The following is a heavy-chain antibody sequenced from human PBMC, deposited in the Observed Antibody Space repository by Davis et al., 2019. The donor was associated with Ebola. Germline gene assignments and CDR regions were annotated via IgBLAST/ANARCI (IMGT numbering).Heavy chain of an antibody. J-gene: IGHJ4*02. CDR3: ARAQFPTTSDH. Sequence: ASVKVSCKASGYSFKNYAISWVRQAPGQGLEWMGWISAYNGNTNYAQNVQGRVNMTTDTSTSTAYMEVGSLKSDDTAVYYCARAQFPTTSDHWGQGTLVTVSS. D-gene: IGHD1-1*01. V-gene: IGHV1-18*01. CDR2: ISAYNGNT. CDR1: GYSFKNYA.